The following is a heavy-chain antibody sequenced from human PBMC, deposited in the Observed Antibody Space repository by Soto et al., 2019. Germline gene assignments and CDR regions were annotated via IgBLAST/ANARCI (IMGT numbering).Heavy chain of an antibody. CDR3: ARTLSGVVTDKEFDI. D-gene: IGHD2-21*02. Sequence: PSATLSVTCTVSGDSVSSGSYYWSWIRQPPGKGLEWIGYIYYSGSTNYNPSLKSRVTISVDTSKNQFSLKLSSVTAADTAVYYCARTLSGVVTDKEFDIRGQGPMV. J-gene: IGHJ3*02. V-gene: IGHV4-61*01. CDR1: GDSVSSGSYY. CDR2: IYYSGST.